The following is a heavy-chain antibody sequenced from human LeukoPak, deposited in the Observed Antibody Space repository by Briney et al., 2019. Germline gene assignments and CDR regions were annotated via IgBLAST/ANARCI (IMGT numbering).Heavy chain of an antibody. J-gene: IGHJ6*02. CDR3: AKDRAFGGVIVSPGHQNESNYYGMDV. V-gene: IGHV3-30*18. CDR1: GFTFSSYG. D-gene: IGHD3-16*02. Sequence: PGGSLRLSCAASGFTFSSYGMHWVRQAPGKGLEWVAVISYDGSNKYYADSVKGRFTISRDNSKNTLYLQMNSLRAEDTAVYYCAKDRAFGGVIVSPGHQNESNYYGMDVWGQGTTVTVSS. CDR2: ISYDGSNK.